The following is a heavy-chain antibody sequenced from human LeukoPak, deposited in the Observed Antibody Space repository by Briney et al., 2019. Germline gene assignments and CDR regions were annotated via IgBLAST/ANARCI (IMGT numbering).Heavy chain of an antibody. Sequence: SETLSLTCAVYGGTFSGYYWHWIRQPPGKGLEWMGEINHGGSNKYNLSINSRVTISLDKSKNQLSLKLSSVTAADTAVYYCASLVVPAAILSASGQGTGPSPRNYYGMDVWGKGTTVTVSS. CDR3: ASLVVPAAILSASGQGTGPSPRNYYGMDV. V-gene: IGHV4-34*01. CDR2: INHGGSN. J-gene: IGHJ6*04. CDR1: GGTFSGYY. D-gene: IGHD2-2*02.